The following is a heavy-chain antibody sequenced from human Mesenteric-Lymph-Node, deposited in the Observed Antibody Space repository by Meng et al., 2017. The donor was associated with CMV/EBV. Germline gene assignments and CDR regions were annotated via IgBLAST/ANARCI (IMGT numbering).Heavy chain of an antibody. D-gene: IGHD5-18*01. J-gene: IGHJ4*02. Sequence: GESLKISCEASGFVFSDYGMHWVRQAPGRGLECVAFTRYDGRDKYYGDSVKGRFTIFRDNSKNTLYLQMNFLRPADTAVYHCAKEGDGGIQLWSQRYVFDYWGQGTLVTVSS. V-gene: IGHV3-30*02. CDR2: TRYDGRDK. CDR1: GFVFSDYG. CDR3: AKEGDGGIQLWSQRYVFDY.